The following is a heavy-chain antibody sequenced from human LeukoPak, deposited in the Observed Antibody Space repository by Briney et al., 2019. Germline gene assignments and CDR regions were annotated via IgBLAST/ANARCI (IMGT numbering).Heavy chain of an antibody. CDR2: IYYSGST. CDR1: GGSISSSY. D-gene: IGHD3-10*01. V-gene: IGHV4-59*08. CDR3: ASETRITLVRVSCYFDS. Sequence: SETLSLTCTVSGGSISSSYWSWIRQPPGKGLEWIGYIYYSGSTNYNPSLKSRVTISVDTSKNQFSLKLSSVPAADTAVYYCASETRITLVRVSCYFDSWGQGTLVTVSS. J-gene: IGHJ4*02.